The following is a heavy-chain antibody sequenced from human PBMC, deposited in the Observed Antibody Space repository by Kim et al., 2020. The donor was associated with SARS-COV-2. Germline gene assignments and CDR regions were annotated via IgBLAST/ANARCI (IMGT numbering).Heavy chain of an antibody. D-gene: IGHD6-13*01. Sequence: SETLSLTCTVSGGSISSYYWSWIRQPPGKGLEWIGYIYYSGSTNYNPSLKSRVTISVDTSKNQFSLKLSSVTAADTAVYYCARDEQQLAAFDIWGQGTMVTVS. J-gene: IGHJ3*02. CDR1: GGSISSYY. CDR2: IYYSGST. CDR3: ARDEQQLAAFDI. V-gene: IGHV4-59*13.